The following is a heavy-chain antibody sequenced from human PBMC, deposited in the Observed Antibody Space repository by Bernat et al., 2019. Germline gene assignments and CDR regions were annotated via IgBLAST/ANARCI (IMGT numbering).Heavy chain of an antibody. V-gene: IGHV3-66*01. J-gene: IGHJ6*02. D-gene: IGHD4-17*01. CDR2: IYSGGST. CDR1: GFTVSSNY. CDR3: AVSRYGDYVNYYGMDV. Sequence: EVQLVESGGGLVQPGGSLRLSCAASGFTVSSNYMSWVRQAPGKGLEWVSVIYSGGSTYYADSVKGRFTISRDNSKNTLYLQMNSLRAEDTAVYYCAVSRYGDYVNYYGMDVWGQGTTVTVSS.